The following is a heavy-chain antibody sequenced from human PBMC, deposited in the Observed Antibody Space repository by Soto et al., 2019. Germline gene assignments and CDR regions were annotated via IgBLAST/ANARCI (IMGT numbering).Heavy chain of an antibody. J-gene: IGHJ3*02. CDR1: GGTFSSYT. D-gene: IGHD2-15*01. CDR3: ARRAWEGYCSGGSCYSSAFDI. V-gene: IGHV1-69*02. Sequence: ASVKVSCKASGGTFSSYTISWVRQAPGQGLEWMGRIIPILGIANYAQKFQGRVTITADKSTSTAYMELSSLRSEDTAVYYCARRAWEGYCSGGSCYSSAFDIWGQGTMVTVSS. CDR2: IIPILGIA.